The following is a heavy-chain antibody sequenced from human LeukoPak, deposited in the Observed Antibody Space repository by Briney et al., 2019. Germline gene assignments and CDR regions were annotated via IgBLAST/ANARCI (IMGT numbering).Heavy chain of an antibody. V-gene: IGHV4-39*01. Sequence: SETLSLTCTVSGGSISSSSYYWGWIRQPPGKGLEWIGSIYYSGSTYYNPSLKSRVTISVDTSKNQFSLKLSSVTAADTAVYYCARAITMVRGVIIKPRTYNWFDPWGQGTLVTVSS. CDR1: GGSISSSSYY. CDR2: IYYSGST. CDR3: ARAITMVRGVIIKPRTYNWFDP. D-gene: IGHD3-10*01. J-gene: IGHJ5*02.